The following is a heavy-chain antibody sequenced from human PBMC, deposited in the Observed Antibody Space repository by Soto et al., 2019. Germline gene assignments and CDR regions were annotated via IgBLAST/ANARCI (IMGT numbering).Heavy chain of an antibody. CDR3: AKDAVLGSRRVPFNYYGMYV. CDR2: ISYDGSER. V-gene: IGHV3-30*18. J-gene: IGHJ6*02. CDR1: GFSFSIYG. Sequence: QVQLVESGGGVVQPGRSLRLSCAASGFSFSIYGMHWVRQAQGKGLQWVAAISYDGSERYYADSVKGRFTISRDNSNNPLYLQMNSLRSEDTAVYYCAKDAVLGSRRVPFNYYGMYVWGQGTTVTVSS. D-gene: IGHD3-10*01.